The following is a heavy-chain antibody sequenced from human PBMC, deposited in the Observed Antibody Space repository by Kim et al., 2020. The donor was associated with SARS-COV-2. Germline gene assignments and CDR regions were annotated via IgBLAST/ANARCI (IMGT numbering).Heavy chain of an antibody. CDR2: ISAYNGNT. V-gene: IGHV1-18*04. CDR3: ARDPYYYDSSVGRDYYYYGMDV. J-gene: IGHJ6*02. Sequence: ASVKVSCKASGYTFTSYGISWVRQATGQGLEWMGWISAYNGNTNYAQKLQGRVTMTTDTSTSTAYMELRSLRSDDTAVYYCARDPYYYDSSVGRDYYYYGMDVWGQGTTVTVSS. CDR1: GYTFTSYG. D-gene: IGHD3-22*01.